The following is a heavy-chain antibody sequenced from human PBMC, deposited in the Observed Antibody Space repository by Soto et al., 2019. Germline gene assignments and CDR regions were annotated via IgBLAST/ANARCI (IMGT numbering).Heavy chain of an antibody. D-gene: IGHD4-17*01. CDR1: GGPFNNHA. J-gene: IGHJ3*02. CDR2: VIPTLATA. V-gene: IGHV1-69*01. CDR3: ASDYGEIEAFDI. Sequence: QVQLVQSGAEVKKPGSSVKVSCKTSGGPFNNHAINWVRQAPGQGLEWVGLVIPTLATADYAQKFQGRVTMTVDEVTNTAYMELSSLRSDDTGVYYCASDYGEIEAFDIWGQGALVTFSS.